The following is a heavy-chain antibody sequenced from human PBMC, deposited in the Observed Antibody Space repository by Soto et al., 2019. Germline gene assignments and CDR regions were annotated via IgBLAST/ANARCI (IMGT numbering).Heavy chain of an antibody. Sequence: GGSLRLSCAVSGFTFSSYAMSWVRQAPGKGLEWVSAISGSGGSTYYADSVKGRFTISRDNSKNTLYLQMNSLRAEDTAVYYCAKAQMPHSGYDFQTFDYWGQGTLVTVSS. V-gene: IGHV3-23*01. CDR2: ISGSGGST. CDR3: AKAQMPHSGYDFQTFDY. D-gene: IGHD5-12*01. CDR1: GFTFSSYA. J-gene: IGHJ4*02.